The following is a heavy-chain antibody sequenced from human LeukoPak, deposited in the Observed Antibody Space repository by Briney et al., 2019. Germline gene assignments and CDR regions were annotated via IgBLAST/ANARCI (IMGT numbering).Heavy chain of an antibody. D-gene: IGHD6-13*01. J-gene: IGHJ4*02. Sequence: GESLKISCKGSGYRFTGYWISWVRQMPGKGLEWMGRIDPSDSYTNYSPSFQGHVTISADKSISTAYLQWSSLKASDTAMYYCAIPVRAAAGTLEEYYFDYGGQGTLVTVSS. CDR2: IDPSDSYT. CDR1: GYRFTGYW. CDR3: AIPVRAAAGTLEEYYFDY. V-gene: IGHV5-10-1*01.